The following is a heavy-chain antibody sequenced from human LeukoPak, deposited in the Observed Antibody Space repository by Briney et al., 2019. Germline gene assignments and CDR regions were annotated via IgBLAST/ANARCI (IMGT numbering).Heavy chain of an antibody. CDR2: INPNSGGT. D-gene: IGHD2-15*01. Sequence: ASVKVSCKASGYTFTGYYMHWVRQAPGQGLEWIGWINPNSGGTNYAQKFQGWVTMTRDTSISTAYMELSRLRSDDTAVYYCARERAAKRYFDYWGQGTLVTVSS. J-gene: IGHJ4*02. CDR1: GYTFTGYY. CDR3: ARERAAKRYFDY. V-gene: IGHV1-2*04.